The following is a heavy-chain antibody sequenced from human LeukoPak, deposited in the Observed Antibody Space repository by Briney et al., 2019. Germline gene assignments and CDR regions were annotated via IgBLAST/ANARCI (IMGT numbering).Heavy chain of an antibody. CDR2: ISRSSGSSI. Sequence: QSGGSLRLSCAASGFTFSNYEMNWVRQAPGKGLEWVSYISRSSGSSIYYADSVKGRFTISRDNAKNLLYLQMNSLRAEDTAVYYCARDSSGWYYFDYWGQGILVTVSS. V-gene: IGHV3-48*03. J-gene: IGHJ4*02. CDR3: ARDSSGWYYFDY. D-gene: IGHD6-19*01. CDR1: GFTFSNYE.